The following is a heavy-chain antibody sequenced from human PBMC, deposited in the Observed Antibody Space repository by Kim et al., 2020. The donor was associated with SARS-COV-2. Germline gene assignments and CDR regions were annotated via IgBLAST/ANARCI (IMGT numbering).Heavy chain of an antibody. V-gene: IGHV3-9*01. J-gene: IGHJ4*02. Sequence: GRSLRLSCAASGFTFDDYAMHWVRQSPGRGLEWVSAINWDGGALAYADSVKGRFTISRDNAKNSLYLQMNSLRAEDTAFYYCIKGRGEMARTYFDFWGQGTLVTVSS. D-gene: IGHD6-19*01. CDR2: INWDGGAL. CDR3: IKGRGEMARTYFDF. CDR1: GFTFDDYA.